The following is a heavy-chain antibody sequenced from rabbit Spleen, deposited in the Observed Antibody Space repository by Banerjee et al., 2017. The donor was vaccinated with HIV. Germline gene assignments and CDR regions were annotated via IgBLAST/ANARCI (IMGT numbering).Heavy chain of an antibody. CDR1: GFSFSSYYY. D-gene: IGHD8-1*01. CDR2: IYPYYGAT. V-gene: IGHV1S40*01. Sequence: QSLEESGGDLVKPGASLTLTCTASGFSFSSYYYMCWVRQAPGKGLEWIAYIYPYYGATAYANWAKGRFTISRTSSTTVTLQMTSLTDADTATYFCARVDSITYYADFWGPGTLVTVS. J-gene: IGHJ4*02. CDR3: ARVDSITYYADF.